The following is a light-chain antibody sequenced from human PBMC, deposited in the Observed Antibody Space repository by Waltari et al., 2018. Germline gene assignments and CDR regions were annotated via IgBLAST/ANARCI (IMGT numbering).Light chain of an antibody. J-gene: IGLJ3*02. CDR3: ENWEPTTRV. CDR1: SGHSTSI. V-gene: IGLV4-60*03. Sequence: QPVLTQSSSASASLGSSVKLTCTLSSGHSTSIIAWHQQQPGKAPRYLMKLEVSGSYNKGSGVPDRFSGSSSGADRYLTISNLQSEDEADYYCENWEPTTRVFGGGTKLTVL. CDR2: LEVSGSY.